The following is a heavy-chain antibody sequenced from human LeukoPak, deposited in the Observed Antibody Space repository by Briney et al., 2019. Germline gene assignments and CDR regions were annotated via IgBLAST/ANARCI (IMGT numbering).Heavy chain of an antibody. D-gene: IGHD3-16*02. CDR1: GGSISSYY. J-gene: IGHJ6*02. Sequence: SETLSLTCTVSGGSISSYYWSWIRQPPGKGLEWIGYIYYSGSTNYNPSLKSRVTISVDTSKNQFSLKLSSVTAADTAVYYCARGARLSTHPRMDVWGQGTTVTVSS. CDR2: IYYSGST. CDR3: ARGARLSTHPRMDV. V-gene: IGHV4-59*01.